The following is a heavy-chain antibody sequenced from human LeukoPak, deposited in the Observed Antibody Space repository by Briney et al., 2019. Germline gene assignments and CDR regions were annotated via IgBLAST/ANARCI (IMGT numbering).Heavy chain of an antibody. D-gene: IGHD5-12*01. CDR2: IRQDGSQK. Sequence: PGGSLRLSCAASGFTFSSYWMSWVRQAPGKGLEWVATIRQDGSQKYYVDSVKGRFTISRDNAKNSLYLQMNSLRAEDTAVYYCARDSSKPYSLGLPKPNFDYWGQGTLVTVSS. CDR1: GFTFSSYW. V-gene: IGHV3-7*01. J-gene: IGHJ4*02. CDR3: ARDSSKPYSLGLPKPNFDY.